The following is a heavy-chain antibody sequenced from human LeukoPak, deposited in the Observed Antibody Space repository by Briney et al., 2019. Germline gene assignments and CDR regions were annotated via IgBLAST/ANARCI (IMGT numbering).Heavy chain of an antibody. CDR1: GGSISSGGYY. J-gene: IGHJ4*02. Sequence: SETLSLTCTVSGGSISSGGYYWSWIRQHPGKGLEWIGYIYYSGSTYYNPSLKSRVTISVGTSKNQFSLKLSSVTAADTAVYYCARSYGSGSYYSRSEAYFDYWGQGTLVTVSS. D-gene: IGHD3-10*01. CDR3: ARSYGSGSYYSRSEAYFDY. CDR2: IYYSGST. V-gene: IGHV4-31*03.